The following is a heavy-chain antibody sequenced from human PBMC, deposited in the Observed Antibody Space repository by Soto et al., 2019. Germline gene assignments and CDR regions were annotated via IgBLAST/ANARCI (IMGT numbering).Heavy chain of an antibody. CDR2: VKDGGHT. D-gene: IGHD5-12*01. CDR1: GGSLSGYY. V-gene: IGHV4-34*01. J-gene: IGHJ4*01. CDR3: ARGQVGVVATH. Sequence: QVQLQQWGAGLLKPSETLSLKCAVTGGSLSGYYWSWIRQPPGKGLEWIGEVKDGGHTNYSPSLRGRVTISSDTSNNQFSLRLNSVTAADTGVYYWARGQVGVVATHWDHGSLVTVSS.